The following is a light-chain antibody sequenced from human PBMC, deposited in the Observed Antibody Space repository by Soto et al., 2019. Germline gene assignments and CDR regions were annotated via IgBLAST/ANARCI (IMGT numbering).Light chain of an antibody. CDR2: LGS. CDR3: MQALQTPFT. V-gene: IGKV2-28*01. J-gene: IGKJ3*01. CDR1: QSLLHSNGXXX. Sequence: DIVMTQSPLSLPVTPGEPASISCRSSQSLLHSNGXXXLDWYLQKPGQSPQLLIYLGSNRASGVPDRFSGSGSGTDFTLKISRVEAEDVGVYYCMQALQTPFTFGPGTKVDIK.